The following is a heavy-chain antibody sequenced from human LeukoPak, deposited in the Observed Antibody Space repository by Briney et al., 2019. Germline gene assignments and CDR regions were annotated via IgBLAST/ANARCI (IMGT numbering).Heavy chain of an antibody. J-gene: IGHJ4*02. V-gene: IGHV3-49*04. Sequence: GGSLRLSCTASGFTFGDYAMSWARQAPGKGLEWVGFIRSKAYGGTTEYAASVKGRFTISRDDSKSIAYLQMNSLKTEDTAVYYCTREELESAAPFDYWGQGTLVTVSS. CDR1: GFTFGDYA. D-gene: IGHD1-1*01. CDR2: IRSKAYGGTT. CDR3: TREELESAAPFDY.